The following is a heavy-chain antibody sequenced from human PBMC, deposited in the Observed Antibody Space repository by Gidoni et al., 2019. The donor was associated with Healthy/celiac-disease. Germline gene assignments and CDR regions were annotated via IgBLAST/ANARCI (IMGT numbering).Heavy chain of an antibody. V-gene: IGHV4-34*01. J-gene: IGHJ5*02. CDR2: INHSGST. CDR1: GGSFSGYY. Sequence: QVQLQQWGAGLLKPSETLSLTCAVYGGSFSGYYWSWIRPPPGTGLEWIGEINHSGSTNYNPALKSRVTISVETAKNQFSLKLSSVTAADTAVYYCARGDSSGPRFNWFDPWGQGTLVTVSS. CDR3: ARGDSSGPRFNWFDP. D-gene: IGHD6-19*01.